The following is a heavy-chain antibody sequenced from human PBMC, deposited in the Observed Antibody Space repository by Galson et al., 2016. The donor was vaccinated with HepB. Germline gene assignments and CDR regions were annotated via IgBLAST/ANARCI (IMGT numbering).Heavy chain of an antibody. CDR3: ARQPLTGTQVEHDAFDV. CDR1: GGSISNSDW. CDR2: VYHSGYT. J-gene: IGHJ3*01. Sequence: SETLSLTCAVSGGSISNSDWWSWVRQPPGKGLEWIGEVYHSGYTNYNPSLPSRVTISVDKSKNQFTLKLRSVTAADTAVYYCARQPLTGTQVEHDAFDVWGQGTMVTVSS. V-gene: IGHV4-4*02. D-gene: IGHD1/OR15-1a*01.